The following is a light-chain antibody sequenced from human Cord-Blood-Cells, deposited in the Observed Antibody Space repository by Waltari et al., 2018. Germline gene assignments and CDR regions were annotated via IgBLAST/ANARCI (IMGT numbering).Light chain of an antibody. CDR2: DVS. CDR1: SSDVGGYNY. CDR3: SSYTSSSTVV. J-gene: IGLJ2*01. Sequence: QSALTQPASVSGSPGQSITISCTGTSSDVGGYNYVSWYQQHPGKAPNRRISDVSNRPSGVSNRFSGSKSGNTASLTISGLQAEDEADYYCSSYTSSSTVVFGGGTKLTVL. V-gene: IGLV2-14*01.